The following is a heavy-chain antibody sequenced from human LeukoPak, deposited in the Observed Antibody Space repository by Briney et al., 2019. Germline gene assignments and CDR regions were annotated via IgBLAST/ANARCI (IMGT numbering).Heavy chain of an antibody. Sequence: GGSLRLSCAASGFTFDDYAMHWVRQAPGKGLEWVSGISWNSGSIGYADSVKGRFTFSRDNAKNSLYLQMNSLRAEDTALYYCAKDPLAGGMVAFDIWGQGTMVTVSS. CDR1: GFTFDDYA. V-gene: IGHV3-9*01. CDR2: ISWNSGSI. CDR3: AKDPLAGGMVAFDI. J-gene: IGHJ3*02. D-gene: IGHD3-16*01.